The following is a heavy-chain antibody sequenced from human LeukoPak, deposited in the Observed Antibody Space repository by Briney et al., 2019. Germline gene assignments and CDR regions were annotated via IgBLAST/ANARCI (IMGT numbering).Heavy chain of an antibody. V-gene: IGHV4-34*01. J-gene: IGHJ5*02. CDR3: ARRTLVVVDPHWFDP. D-gene: IGHD3-22*01. CDR2: INHSGST. CDR1: GGSFSGYY. Sequence: PSETLSLTCAVYGGSFSGYYWSWIRQPPGKGLEWIGEINHSGSTNYNPSLKSRVTISVDTSKNQFSLKLSSVTAADTAVYYRARRTLVVVDPHWFDPWGQGTLVTVSS.